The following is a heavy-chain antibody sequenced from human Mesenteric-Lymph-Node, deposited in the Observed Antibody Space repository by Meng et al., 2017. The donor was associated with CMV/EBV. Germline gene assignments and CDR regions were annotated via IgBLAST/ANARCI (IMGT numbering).Heavy chain of an antibody. CDR2: VSGSGRNT. CDR1: GFTFNYYA. V-gene: IGHV3-23*01. D-gene: IGHD3-22*01. J-gene: IGHJ6*02. Sequence: GESLKISCAGSGFTFNYYAINWVRQAPGKGLEWVSGVSGSGRNTYYADFVKGRFTISRDNSKNTLFLQMNSLRAEDTAVYYCARAQSHYDSTSYNLDFWGQGTTVTVSS. CDR3: ARAQSHYDSTSYNLDF.